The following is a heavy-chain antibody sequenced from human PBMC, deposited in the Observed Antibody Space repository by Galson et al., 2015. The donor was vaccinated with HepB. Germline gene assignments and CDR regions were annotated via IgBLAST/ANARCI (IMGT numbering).Heavy chain of an antibody. V-gene: IGHV1-8*01. J-gene: IGHJ4*02. D-gene: IGHD3-22*01. CDR2: MNPNSGNT. CDR3: ARGRGYDSSQVLRSEGVCFDY. Sequence: SVKVSCKASGYTFTSYDINWVRQATGQGLEWMGWMNPNSGNTGYAQKFQGRVTMTRNTSISTAYMELSSLRSEDTAVYYCARGRGYDSSQVLRSEGVCFDYWGQGTLVTVSS. CDR1: GYTFTSYD.